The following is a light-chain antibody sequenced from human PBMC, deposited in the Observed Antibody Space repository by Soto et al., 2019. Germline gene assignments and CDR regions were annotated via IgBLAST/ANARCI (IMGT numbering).Light chain of an antibody. CDR2: EGS. Sequence: QSALTQPASVSGSPGQSITISCTGSGSDVGGYNLVSWYQQHPGKAPKLMIYEGSKRPSGISNRFSGSKSGNTASLTISGLQAEDEALYYCCSYASDITVVFGGGTKLTVL. CDR3: CSYASDITVV. J-gene: IGLJ2*01. CDR1: GSDVGGYNL. V-gene: IGLV2-23*01.